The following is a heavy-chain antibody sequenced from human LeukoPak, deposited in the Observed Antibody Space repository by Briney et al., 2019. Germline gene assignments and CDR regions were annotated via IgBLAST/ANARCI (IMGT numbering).Heavy chain of an antibody. CDR2: ISGSGGST. V-gene: IGHV3-23*01. Sequence: GGSLRLSCAASGFTFSSYAMSWVRQAPGKGLEWVSAISGSGGSTYYADSVKGRFTISRDNSKNTLYLQMNSLRAEDTAVYYCARRGHGYGSPFDYWGQGTLVTVSS. D-gene: IGHD5-18*01. CDR1: GFTFSSYA. J-gene: IGHJ4*02. CDR3: ARRGHGYGSPFDY.